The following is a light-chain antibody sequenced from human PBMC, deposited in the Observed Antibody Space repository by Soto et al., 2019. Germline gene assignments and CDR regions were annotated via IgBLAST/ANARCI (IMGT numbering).Light chain of an antibody. CDR3: CSYAGSSTSYV. Sequence: QSALTQPASVSGSPGQSITISCTGTSSDVGSYNHVSWYQQHPGKAPKLMIYEVSKRPSGVSNRFSGSKSGNTASLTISGLQAEDEADYYCCSYAGSSTSYVFGTGTKVT. CDR2: EVS. J-gene: IGLJ1*01. V-gene: IGLV2-23*02. CDR1: SSDVGSYNH.